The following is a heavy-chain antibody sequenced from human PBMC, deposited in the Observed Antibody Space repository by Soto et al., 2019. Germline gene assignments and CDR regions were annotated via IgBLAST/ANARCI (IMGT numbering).Heavy chain of an antibody. CDR1: GFNFGLYA. CDR2: ISSSSGRTT. J-gene: IGHJ3*01. D-gene: IGHD3-9*01. V-gene: IGHV3-23*01. Sequence: GGSLRLSCAASGFNFGLYAMTWVRQAPGKRLEWVSEISSSSGRTTRYADSVRGRFTISRDNSRNTLYPEMTNLRADDTATYFCAQMTVLTSSAFDVWGQGTLVTVSS. CDR3: AQMTVLTSSAFDV.